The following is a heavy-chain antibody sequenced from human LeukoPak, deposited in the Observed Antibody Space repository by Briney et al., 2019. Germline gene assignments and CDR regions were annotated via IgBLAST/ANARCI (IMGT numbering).Heavy chain of an antibody. D-gene: IGHD5-18*01. CDR3: ARGSYGYLFLDY. V-gene: IGHV3-7*04. Sequence: GGSLRLSCAASGFTFSSYWMSWFRQAPGKGRKCVANIKQDGSEKYYVDSVKGRFTISRDNTENSLYLQMNSLTAEDTAVYYCARGSYGYLFLDYWGQGTLVTVSS. J-gene: IGHJ4*02. CDR1: GFTFSSYW. CDR2: IKQDGSEK.